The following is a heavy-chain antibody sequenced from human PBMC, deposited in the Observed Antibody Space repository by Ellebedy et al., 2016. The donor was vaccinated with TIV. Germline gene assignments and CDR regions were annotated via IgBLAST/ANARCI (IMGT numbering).Heavy chain of an antibody. J-gene: IGHJ6*02. D-gene: IGHD3-16*01. CDR1: GGSISSYY. Sequence: SETLSLXXPVSGGSISSYYWSWIRQPPGKGLEWIGYIYYSGSTNYNPSLKSRVTISVDTSKNQFSLKLSSVTAADTAVYYCASSPLILRLYGMDVWGQGTTVTVSS. CDR2: IYYSGST. V-gene: IGHV4-59*01. CDR3: ASSPLILRLYGMDV.